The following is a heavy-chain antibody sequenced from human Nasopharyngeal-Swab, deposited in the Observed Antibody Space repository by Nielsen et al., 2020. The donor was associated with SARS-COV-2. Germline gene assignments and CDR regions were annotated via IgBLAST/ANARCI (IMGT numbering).Heavy chain of an antibody. CDR3: AASGSYAFDY. CDR2: FDPEDGET. D-gene: IGHD1-26*01. CDR1: GYTLTELS. Sequence: ASVKVSCKVSGYTLTELSMHWVRQAPRKGLEWMGGFDPEDGETIYAQKFQGRVTMTEDTSTDTAYMELSSLRSEDTAVYCCAASGSYAFDYWGQGTLVTVSS. J-gene: IGHJ4*02. V-gene: IGHV1-24*01.